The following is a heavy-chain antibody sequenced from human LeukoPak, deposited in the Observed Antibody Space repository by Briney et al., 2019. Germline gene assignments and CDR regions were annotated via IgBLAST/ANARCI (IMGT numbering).Heavy chain of an antibody. Sequence: SWVRQAPGKGLEWVGFVTSQAFGGKIEYAASVRGRFTISRDDSKSTAYLQMNSLKTEDTVVYFCARNGRGCSTTSCYAGRFDPWGQGTQVTVSS. J-gene: IGHJ5*02. CDR3: ARNGRGCSTTSCYAGRFDP. CDR2: VTSQAFGGKI. D-gene: IGHD2-2*01. V-gene: IGHV3-49*02.